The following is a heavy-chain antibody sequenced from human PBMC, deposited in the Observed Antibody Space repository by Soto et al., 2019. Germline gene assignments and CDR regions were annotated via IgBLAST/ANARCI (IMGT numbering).Heavy chain of an antibody. D-gene: IGHD6-25*01. CDR2: ISSSSSTI. CDR1: GINFGSYS. V-gene: IGHV3-48*02. Sequence: SLRLCWAASGINFGSYSMNWVRQAPGKGLEWVSYISSSSSTIYYADSVKGRFTISRDNAKNSLYLQMNSLRDEDTAVYYCASWPDAADYWGQGTLVTVSS. CDR3: ASWPDAADY. J-gene: IGHJ4*02.